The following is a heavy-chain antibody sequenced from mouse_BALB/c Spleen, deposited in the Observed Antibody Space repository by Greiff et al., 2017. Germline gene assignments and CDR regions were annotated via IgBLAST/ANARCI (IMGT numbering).Heavy chain of an antibody. CDR3: AIYYDYGTTFYAMDY. CDR1: GFTFSSFG. Sequence: EVKLVESGGGLVQPGGSRKLSCAASGFTFSSFGMHWVRQAPEKGLEWVAYISSGSSTIYYADTVKGRFTISRDNPKNTLFLQMTSLRSEDTAMYYCAIYYDYGTTFYAMDYWGQGTSVTVSS. J-gene: IGHJ4*01. D-gene: IGHD2-4*01. V-gene: IGHV5-17*02. CDR2: ISSGSSTI.